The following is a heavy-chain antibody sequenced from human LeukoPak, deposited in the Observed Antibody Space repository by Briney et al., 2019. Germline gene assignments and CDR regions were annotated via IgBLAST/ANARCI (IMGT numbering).Heavy chain of an antibody. D-gene: IGHD3-22*01. CDR3: ARDYYDSSGYYPDY. Sequence: SETLSLTCTVSGGSISSYYWSWIRQPPGKELEWIGYIYYSGSTNYNPSLKSRVTISVDTSKNQFSLKLSSVTAADTAVYYCARDYYDSSGYYPDYWGQGTLVTVSS. CDR1: GGSISSYY. V-gene: IGHV4-59*01. CDR2: IYYSGST. J-gene: IGHJ4*02.